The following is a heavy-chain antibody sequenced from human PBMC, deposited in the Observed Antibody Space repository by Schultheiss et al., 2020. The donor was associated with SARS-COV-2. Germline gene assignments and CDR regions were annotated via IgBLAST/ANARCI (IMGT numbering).Heavy chain of an antibody. D-gene: IGHD3-3*01. CDR2: ISSSSSYI. Sequence: GGSLRLSCAASGFTFSSYGMHWVRQAPGKGLEWVSSISSSSSYIYYADSVKGRFTISRDNSKNTLYLQMNSLRAEDTAVYYCARGYTIRFMEWLLWGYWGQGTLVTVSS. V-gene: IGHV3-21*01. J-gene: IGHJ4*02. CDR3: ARGYTIRFMEWLLWGY. CDR1: GFTFSSYG.